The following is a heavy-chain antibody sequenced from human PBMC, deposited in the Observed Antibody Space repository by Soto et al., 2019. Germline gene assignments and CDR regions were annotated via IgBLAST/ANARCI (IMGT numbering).Heavy chain of an antibody. Sequence: ASVKVSCKASGYTFTSYAMHWVRQAPGQRLEWMGWINAGNGNTKYSQKFQGRVTITRDTSASTAYMELSSLRGEDSGVYYCARGTTLAIFDYGMDVWGQGTTVTVSS. CDR1: GYTFTSYA. J-gene: IGHJ6*02. CDR2: INAGNGNT. D-gene: IGHD3-3*01. CDR3: ARGTTLAIFDYGMDV. V-gene: IGHV1-3*01.